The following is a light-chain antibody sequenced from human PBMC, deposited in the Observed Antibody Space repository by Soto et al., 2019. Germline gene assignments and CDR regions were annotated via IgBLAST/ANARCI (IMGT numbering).Light chain of an antibody. V-gene: IGKV3-20*01. J-gene: IGKJ2*01. CDR2: GAS. CDR1: QSVSSSY. CDR3: PQDGSSPLFT. Sequence: EIVLTQSPGTLSLSPGERATLSCRASQSVSSSYLAWYQQKPGQAPRLLIYGASSRATGVPDRFSGSGSGTDFPLTISRLEPEDFAVYCWPQDGSSPLFTFGQGTKLEIK.